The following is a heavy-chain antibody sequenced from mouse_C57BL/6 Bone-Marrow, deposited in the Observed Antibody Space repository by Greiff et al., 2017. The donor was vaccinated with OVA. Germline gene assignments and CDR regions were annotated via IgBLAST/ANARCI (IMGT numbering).Heavy chain of an antibody. J-gene: IGHJ2*01. CDR1: GYTFTSYW. Sequence: SGAELVKPGASVKLSCKASGYTFTSYWMHWVKQRPGRGLEWIGRIDPNSGGTKYNEKFKSKATLTVDKPSSTAYMQLSSLTSEDSAVYYCARSWLRRGYYFDYWGQGTTLTVSS. D-gene: IGHD2-2*01. CDR3: ARSWLRRGYYFDY. CDR2: IDPNSGGT. V-gene: IGHV1-72*01.